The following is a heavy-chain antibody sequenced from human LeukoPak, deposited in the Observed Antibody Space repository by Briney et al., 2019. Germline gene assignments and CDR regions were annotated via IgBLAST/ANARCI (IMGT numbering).Heavy chain of an antibody. CDR3: GKYSDYGDYLDWFDP. V-gene: IGHV3-30*18. D-gene: IGHD4-17*01. Sequence: GGSLRLSCAASGFTFSSYGMHWVRHAPGKGLEWVALISYHGSNKYYADSVKGRFTISTDNSKNTLYLQMNSLRAEDTAVYYCGKYSDYGDYLDWFDPWGQGTLVTVSS. CDR2: ISYHGSNK. J-gene: IGHJ5*02. CDR1: GFTFSSYG.